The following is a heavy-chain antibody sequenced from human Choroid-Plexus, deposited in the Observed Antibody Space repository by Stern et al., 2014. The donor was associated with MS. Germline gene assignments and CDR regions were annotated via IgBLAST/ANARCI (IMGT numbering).Heavy chain of an antibody. CDR3: AKDRQYLTYFFDH. J-gene: IGHJ5*02. D-gene: IGHD2/OR15-2a*01. Sequence: VQLVESGGGVVQPGRPLRLSCVASGFTLGSCAMHWVRQAPGTGLEWVAGVSYDGSNKYYADSVKGHFTISRDNSQNTLYMQMSSLRPEDTAVYYCAKDRQYLTYFFDHWGQGSLVTVSS. CDR2: VSYDGSNK. CDR1: GFTLGSCA. V-gene: IGHV3-30*18.